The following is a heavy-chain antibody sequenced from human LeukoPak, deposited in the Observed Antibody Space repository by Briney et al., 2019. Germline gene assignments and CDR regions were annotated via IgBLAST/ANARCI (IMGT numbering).Heavy chain of an antibody. V-gene: IGHV3-23*01. J-gene: IGHJ3*02. CDR2: ISGSGGST. CDR3: AKSFLYDSSGYYVAFDI. D-gene: IGHD3-22*01. CDR1: GFTFSSYW. Sequence: GGSLRLSCAASGFTFSSYWMHWVRQAPGKGLEWVSAISGSGGSTYYADSVKGRFTISRDNSKNMLYLQMNSLRAEDTAVYYCAKSFLYDSSGYYVAFDIWGQGTMVTVSS.